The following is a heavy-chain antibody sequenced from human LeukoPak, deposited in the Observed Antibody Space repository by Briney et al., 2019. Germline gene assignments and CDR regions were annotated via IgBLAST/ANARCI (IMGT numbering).Heavy chain of an antibody. J-gene: IGHJ5*02. V-gene: IGHV3-30-3*01. CDR3: ARSSSGGIS. D-gene: IGHD2-15*01. CDR1: GFTFSSYA. CDR2: ISYDGSNK. Sequence: PGGSLRLSCAASGFTFSSYAMHWVRQAPGKGLEWVAVISYDGSNKYYADPVKGRFTISRDNAKNTLYLQINSLRAEDTAVYYCARSSSGGISWGRGTLVTVSS.